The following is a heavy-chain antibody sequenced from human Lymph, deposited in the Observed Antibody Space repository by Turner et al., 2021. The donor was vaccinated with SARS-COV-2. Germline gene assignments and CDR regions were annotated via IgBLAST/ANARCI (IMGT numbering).Heavy chain of an antibody. Sequence: EVQLLESGGGLVQPGGSLRLSCTASGFTLSSYAMSWVRQAPGKGREWVSAISGSGGSTYYADSVKGRFTISRDNAKNTLYLQMNRLRAEDTAVYYCAKNEMAMIVVVITLFDYWGQGTLVTVSS. D-gene: IGHD3-22*01. J-gene: IGHJ4*02. CDR2: ISGSGGST. V-gene: IGHV3-23*01. CDR3: AKNEMAMIVVVITLFDY. CDR1: GFTLSSYA.